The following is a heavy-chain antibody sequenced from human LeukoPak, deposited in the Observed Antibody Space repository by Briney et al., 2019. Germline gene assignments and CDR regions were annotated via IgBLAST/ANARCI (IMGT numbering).Heavy chain of an antibody. V-gene: IGHV3-23*01. J-gene: IGHJ6*03. Sequence: PGGSLRLSCAASGFTFSSYAMSWVRQAPGKGLEWVSAISGSGGSTYYADSVKGRFTISRDNSKNTLYLQMNSLRAEDTAVYYCAKDADVEYYDFWSGYQRTYYMDVWGKGTTVTVSS. CDR1: GFTFSSYA. CDR3: AKDADVEYYDFWSGYQRTYYMDV. D-gene: IGHD3-3*01. CDR2: ISGSGGST.